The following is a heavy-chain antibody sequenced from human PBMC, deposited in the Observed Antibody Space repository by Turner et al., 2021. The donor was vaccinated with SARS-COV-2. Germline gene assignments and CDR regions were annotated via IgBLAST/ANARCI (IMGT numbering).Heavy chain of an antibody. J-gene: IGHJ5*01. CDR1: GFPFSDYW. V-gene: IGHV3-7*01. CDR2: IKTDGSSK. CDR3: VRHGSWNFDS. Sequence: EVQLVESGGGLVQSGGSLRLSCAGSGFPFSDYWMGWVRQAPGKGLEWVANIKTDGSSKYYVDSVKDRVTTSRDNAKNSLYLQMYSLRAEDTAVYYCVRHGSWNFDSWGQGTLVTVSS. D-gene: IGHD1-1*01.